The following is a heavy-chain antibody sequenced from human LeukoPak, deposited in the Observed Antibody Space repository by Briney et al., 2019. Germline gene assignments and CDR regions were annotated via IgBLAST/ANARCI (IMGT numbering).Heavy chain of an antibody. CDR2: IYYSGST. Sequence: SETLSLACTVSGGSISSGDYYWSWIRQPPGKGLEWIGYIYYSGSTYYNPSLKSRVTISVGTSKNQFSLKLSSVTAADTAVYYCARVYREQGDAFDIWGQGTMVTVSS. CDR1: GGSISSGDYY. D-gene: IGHD1-26*01. V-gene: IGHV4-30-4*08. J-gene: IGHJ3*02. CDR3: ARVYREQGDAFDI.